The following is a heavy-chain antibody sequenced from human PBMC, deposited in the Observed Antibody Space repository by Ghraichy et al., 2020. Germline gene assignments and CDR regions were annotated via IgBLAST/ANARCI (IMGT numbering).Heavy chain of an antibody. CDR1: GGTFSSYA. V-gene: IGHV1-69*13. Sequence: SVKVSCKASGGTFSSYAISWVRQAPGQGLEWMGGIIPIFGTANYAQKFQGRVTITADESTSTAYMELSSLRSEDTAVYYCARGKRITMVRGVIITGYWFDPWGQGTLVSVSS. CDR3: ARGKRITMVRGVIITGYWFDP. D-gene: IGHD3-10*01. CDR2: IIPIFGTA. J-gene: IGHJ5*02.